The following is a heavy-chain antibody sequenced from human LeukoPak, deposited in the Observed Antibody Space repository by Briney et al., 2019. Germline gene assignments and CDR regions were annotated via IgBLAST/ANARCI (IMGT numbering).Heavy chain of an antibody. J-gene: IGHJ4*02. CDR3: TTDLPYYSNYYFDY. D-gene: IGHD4-11*01. CDR1: GFTYSNAW. V-gene: IGHV3-15*01. Sequence: NSGGSLRLSCAASGFTYSNAWMSWVRQAPGKGLEWVGRIKSKTDGGTTDYAAPVKGRFTISRDDSKNTLYLQMNSLKTEDTAVYYCTTDLPYYSNYYFDYWGQGTLVTVSS. CDR2: IKSKTDGGTT.